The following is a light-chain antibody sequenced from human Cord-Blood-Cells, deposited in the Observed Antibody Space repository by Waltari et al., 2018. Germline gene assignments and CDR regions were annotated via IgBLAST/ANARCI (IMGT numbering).Light chain of an antibody. CDR2: DVS. V-gene: IGLV2-11*01. CDR3: CSYAGSYTLV. Sequence: QSALTQPRSVSGSPGQSVTISCPGTSSHVGGYNYLSWYQQHPGKAPKLMMYDVSKRPSGVPDRFSGSKSGNTASLTISGLQAEDEADYYCCSYAGSYTLVFGGGTKLTVL. J-gene: IGLJ2*01. CDR1: SSHVGGYNY.